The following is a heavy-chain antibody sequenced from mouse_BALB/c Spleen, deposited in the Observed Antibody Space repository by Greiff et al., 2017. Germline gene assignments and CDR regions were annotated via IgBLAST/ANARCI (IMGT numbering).Heavy chain of an antibody. CDR3: ARRGNYVAY. V-gene: IGHV1-4*01. Sequence: QVQLQQSGAELARPGASVTMSCKASGFTFTSYTMHWVKQRPGQGLEWIGYINPSSGYTNYNQKFKDKATLTVDESSSTAYMQLSSLTSEDSAVYYCARRGNYVAYWGQGTLVTVSA. D-gene: IGHD2-1*01. J-gene: IGHJ3*01. CDR1: GFTFTSYT. CDR2: INPSSGYT.